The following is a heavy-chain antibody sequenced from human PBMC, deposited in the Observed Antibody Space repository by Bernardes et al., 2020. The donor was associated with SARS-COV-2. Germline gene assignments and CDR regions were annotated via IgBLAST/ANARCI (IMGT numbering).Heavy chain of an antibody. J-gene: IGHJ6*02. V-gene: IGHV3-30*18. D-gene: IGHD3-16*01. Sequence: RESRRPSWSGSGFTFSNAFIYLDHQAPAKGREWVSLILHDGNNKHYADFVTGRFTISRDNSKNTLYLQMNSLRAEDTAVYYCAKDINMYVETLFGRVMAIPGGMDVWGQGTTVTVSS. CDR2: ILHDGNNK. CDR3: AKDINMYVETLFGRVMAIPGGMDV. CDR1: GFTFSNAF.